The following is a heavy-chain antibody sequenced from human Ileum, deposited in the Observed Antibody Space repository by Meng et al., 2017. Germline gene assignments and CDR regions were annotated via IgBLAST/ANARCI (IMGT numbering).Heavy chain of an antibody. V-gene: IGHV4-34*01. Sequence: QVQLQQWGAGLLKPSETLSSTCAVYGGSFSGYYWAWIRQPPGKGLEWIGEIHHSGSTNYNPSLKSRVTMSIDTSKIQFSLELSSVTAADAAVYYCARYGGSGSYWHFDPWGRGTLVTVSS. CDR3: ARYGGSGSYWHFDP. CDR2: IHHSGST. D-gene: IGHD3-10*01. CDR1: GGSFSGYY. J-gene: IGHJ2*01.